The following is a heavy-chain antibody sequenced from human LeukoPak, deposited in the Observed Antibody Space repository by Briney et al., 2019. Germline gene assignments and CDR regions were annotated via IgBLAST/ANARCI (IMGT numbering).Heavy chain of an antibody. D-gene: IGHD3-3*01. CDR1: GGTFSSYA. V-gene: IGHV1-69*13. CDR3: ARGEIALPYDFRSGSLDY. CDR2: IIPIFGTA. J-gene: IGHJ4*02. Sequence: SVKVSCKASGGTFSSYAISWVRQAPGQGLEWMGGIIPIFGTANYAQKFQGRVTITADESTSTAYMELSSLRSEDTAVYYCARGEIALPYDFRSGSLDYWGQGTLVTVSS.